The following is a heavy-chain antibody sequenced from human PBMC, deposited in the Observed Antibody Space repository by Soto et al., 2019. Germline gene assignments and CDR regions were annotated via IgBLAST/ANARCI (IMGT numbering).Heavy chain of an antibody. CDR2: IKDDGGDE. J-gene: IGHJ5*02. CDR3: AGGSGWVSDT. Sequence: EVQLVESGGGLVQPGGSLRLSCAASGFTFRPYWMSWVRQAPGKVLEWVAIIKDDGGDEVYREAVRGRFTISRDNAKKALYLAMDSLRVEDTAVYYCAGGSGWVSDTWGQGTLVTVSS. D-gene: IGHD6-19*01. CDR1: GFTFRPYW. V-gene: IGHV3-7*05.